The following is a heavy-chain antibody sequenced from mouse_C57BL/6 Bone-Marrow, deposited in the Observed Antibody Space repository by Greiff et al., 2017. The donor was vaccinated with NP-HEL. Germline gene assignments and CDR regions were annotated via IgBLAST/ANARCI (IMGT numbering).Heavy chain of an antibody. CDR3: ARAEAGSSWFAY. V-gene: IGHV5S21*01. J-gene: IGHJ3*01. D-gene: IGHD6-2*01. Sequence: EVKLVESGEGLVKPGGSLKLSCAASGFTFSSYAMSWVRQTPEKRLAWVAYISSGGDYIYYADTVKGRFTISRDNARNTLYLQMSSLKSEDTAMYYCARAEAGSSWFAYWGQGTLVTVSA. CDR2: ISSGGDYI. CDR1: GFTFSSYA.